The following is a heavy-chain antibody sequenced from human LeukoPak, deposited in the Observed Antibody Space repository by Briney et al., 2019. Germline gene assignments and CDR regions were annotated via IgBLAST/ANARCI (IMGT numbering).Heavy chain of an antibody. CDR2: FDPEDGET. D-gene: IGHD3-3*01. V-gene: IGHV1-24*01. Sequence: ASVKVSCKVSGYTLTELSMHWVRQAPGKGLEWMGGFDPEDGETICAQKFQGRGTMTEDTSTDTAYMELSSLRSEDTAVYYCATTSGSTITIFGVPIRNWFDPWGQGTLVTVS. CDR3: ATTSGSTITIFGVPIRNWFDP. CDR1: GYTLTELS. J-gene: IGHJ5*02.